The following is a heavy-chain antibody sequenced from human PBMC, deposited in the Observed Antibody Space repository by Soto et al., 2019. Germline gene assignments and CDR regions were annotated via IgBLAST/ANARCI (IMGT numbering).Heavy chain of an antibody. CDR3: AGTPYMRLWSQGGGDR. D-gene: IGHD6-25*01. Sequence: EPRPLPCTDSGGCLSCRYYYWSWPRQPPGKGREWIGYIYYSGSTTYNSSLKSRVTVSVDTSKNQFSLKLSSVTGADTAVYYCAGTPYMRLWSQGGGDRWGRGTLVTVSS. CDR1: GGCLSCRYYY. V-gene: IGHV4-61*01. J-gene: IGHJ2*01. CDR2: IYYSGST.